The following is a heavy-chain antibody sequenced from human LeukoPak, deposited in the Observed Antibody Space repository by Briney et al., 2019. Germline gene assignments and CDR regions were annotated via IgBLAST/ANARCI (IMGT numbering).Heavy chain of an antibody. V-gene: IGHV1-8*01. CDR2: MNPNSGNT. CDR1: GYTFTSYD. Sequence: ASVKVSCKASGYTFTSYDINWVRQATGQGLEWMGWMNPNSGNTGYAQKFQGRVTMTRNTSISTAYMELSSLRSEDTAVYYRARIPSRTSNYYDSSDYYPDAFDIWGQGTMVTVSS. D-gene: IGHD3-22*01. CDR3: ARIPSRTSNYYDSSDYYPDAFDI. J-gene: IGHJ3*02.